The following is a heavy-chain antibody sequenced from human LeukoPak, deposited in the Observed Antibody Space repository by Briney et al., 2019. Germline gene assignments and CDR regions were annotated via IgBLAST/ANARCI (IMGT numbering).Heavy chain of an antibody. CDR3: AKGVRLGAITMIRGVRKTYYYYMDV. CDR1: GFTFETYA. V-gene: IGHV3-30*02. J-gene: IGHJ6*03. CDR2: IRYDGNTI. D-gene: IGHD3-10*01. Sequence: GGSLRLSCAVSGFTFETYAMHWVRQAPGKGLEWVAFIRYDGNTIYYADSVKGRLTISRDNSKNTLYLQMNSLRVEDTAVYYCAKGVRLGAITMIRGVRKTYYYYMDVWGKGTTVTISS.